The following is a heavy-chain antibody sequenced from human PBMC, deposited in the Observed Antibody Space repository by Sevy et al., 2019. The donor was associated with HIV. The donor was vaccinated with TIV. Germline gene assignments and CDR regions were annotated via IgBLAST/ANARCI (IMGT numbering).Heavy chain of an antibody. CDR1: GFTFSNAW. CDR2: IKSKTDGGTT. J-gene: IGHJ4*02. Sequence: GGSLRLSCAASGFTFSNAWMSWVRQAPGKGLEWVGRIKSKTDGGTTDYAPPVKGSFTISRDDSKNKLYLQMKSLKNVDTAIYYCTTDSKKRGLSALLDYWGQGTLVTVSS. V-gene: IGHV3-15*01. D-gene: IGHD3-10*01. CDR3: TTDSKKRGLSALLDY.